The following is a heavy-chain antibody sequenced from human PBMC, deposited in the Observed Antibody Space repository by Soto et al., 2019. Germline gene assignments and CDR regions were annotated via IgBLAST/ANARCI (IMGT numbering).Heavy chain of an antibody. V-gene: IGHV4-59*01. D-gene: IGHD6-13*01. J-gene: IGHJ5*02. CDR3: AKGGLSSQWFDP. CDR1: GGSISGYY. CDR2: VYYSGTT. Sequence: QVQLRESGPGLVTPSETLSLICTVSGGSISGYYWSWIRQPPRKAPEWIDYVYYSGTTNYNPSLRSRVTISVDTSRNQFSLKMTSLTDADTAVYYCAKGGLSSQWFDPWGLGTLVTVSS.